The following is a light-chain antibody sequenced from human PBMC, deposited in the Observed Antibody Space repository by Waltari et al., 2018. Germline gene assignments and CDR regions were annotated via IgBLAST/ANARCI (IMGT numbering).Light chain of an antibody. V-gene: IGLV2-8*01. CDR2: EVS. Sequence: QSALTQPPSASGSPGQSVTISCTGTSTDVGVYNYVSWYQQHPGKAPKLLSYEVSKRPSGVPGRFSGSKSGNTASLTVSGLQAEDEADYYCSSYAGSDNLIFGGGTKLTVL. CDR3: SSYAGSDNLI. J-gene: IGLJ2*01. CDR1: STDVGVYNY.